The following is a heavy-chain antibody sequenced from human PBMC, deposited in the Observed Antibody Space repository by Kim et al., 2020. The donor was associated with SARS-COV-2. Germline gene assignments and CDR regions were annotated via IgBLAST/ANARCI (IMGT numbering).Heavy chain of an antibody. V-gene: IGHV7-4-1*02. CDR1: GYTFTSYA. D-gene: IGHD3-16*02. CDR3: ARVGTGLYDYVWGSYRYTGTYYFDY. CDR2: INTNTGNP. J-gene: IGHJ4*02. Sequence: ASVKVSCKASGYTFTSYAMNWVRQAPGQGLEWMGWINTNTGNPTYAQGFTGRFVFSLDTSVSTAYLQISSLKAEDTAVYYCARVGTGLYDYVWGSYRYTGTYYFDYWGQGTLVTVSS.